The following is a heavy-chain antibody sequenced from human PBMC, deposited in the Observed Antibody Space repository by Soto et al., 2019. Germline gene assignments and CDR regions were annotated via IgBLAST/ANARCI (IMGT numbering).Heavy chain of an antibody. CDR1: GDSVTSGSHY. J-gene: IGHJ4*02. D-gene: IGHD3-10*01. Sequence: SETLSLTCTVSGDSVTSGSHYWSWIRQPPGKGLEYIGYIYDSGTTNYNPSLKSRVAISVDTSKNQFSLKLSSVTAADTAIYYCARSFTYGAQRFDYWGQGALVTVSS. CDR3: ARSFTYGAQRFDY. V-gene: IGHV4-61*01. CDR2: IYDSGTT.